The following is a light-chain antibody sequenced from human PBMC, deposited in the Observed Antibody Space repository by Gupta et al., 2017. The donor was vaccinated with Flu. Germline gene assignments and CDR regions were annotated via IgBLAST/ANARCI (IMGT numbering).Light chain of an antibody. J-gene: IGLJ2*01. CDR2: EDK. CDR1: SGSIASNY. Sequence: NFMLTQPHSVSESPGKTVTISCTRSSGSIASNYVQWYQQRPGTAPNIVIYEDKKSHSGVPDRFSGSTESSSNSAAPTFAGRKTEDEDDYYSQAEYSSNVVFGGGTKLTVL. CDR3: QAEYSSNVV. V-gene: IGLV6-57*03.